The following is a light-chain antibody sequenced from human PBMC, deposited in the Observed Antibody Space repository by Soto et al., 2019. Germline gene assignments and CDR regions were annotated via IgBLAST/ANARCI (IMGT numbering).Light chain of an antibody. CDR3: GSYTISSTLMI. CDR2: DVT. J-gene: IGLJ2*01. V-gene: IGLV2-14*03. Sequence: LTQPASVSGSPGQSITISCSGTPSDIGAYNYVSWYQHLPGKAPKVIIYDVTNRPSGVSSRFSGSKSGTTASLTISGLQAEGEANYYCGSYTISSTLMIFGGGTKLTVL. CDR1: PSDIGAYNY.